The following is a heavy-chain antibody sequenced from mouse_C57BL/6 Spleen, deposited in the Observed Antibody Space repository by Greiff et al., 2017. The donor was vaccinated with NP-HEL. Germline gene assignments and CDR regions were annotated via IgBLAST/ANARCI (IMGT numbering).Heavy chain of an antibody. D-gene: IGHD1-1*01. CDR3: ARHEAPFITTVVATGFDY. V-gene: IGHV1-62-2*01. CDR2: FYPGSGSI. CDR1: GYTFTEYT. J-gene: IGHJ2*01. Sequence: VQLQQSGAELVKPGASVKLSCKASGYTFTEYTIHWVKQRSGQGLEWIGWFYPGSGSIKYNEKFKDKATLTADKSSSTVYMELSRLTSEDSAVYFWARHEAPFITTVVATGFDYWGQGTTLTVSS.